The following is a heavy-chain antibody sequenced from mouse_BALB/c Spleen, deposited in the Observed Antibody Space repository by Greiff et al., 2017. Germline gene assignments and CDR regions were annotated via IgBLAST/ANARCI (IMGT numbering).Heavy chain of an antibody. CDR2: IYPGSYST. D-gene: IGHD2-12*01. CDR3: ARQHDERFAD. V-gene: IGHV1-55*01. J-gene: IGHJ3*01. Sequence: VQLQQPGAELVQPATSVNMSCKASGYTFPSYCMHWVNPRPGQGLEWIGDIYPGSYSTNYNEKFRRKTTKTVDTSSSTAYMQLSSQTSEDSAVSYCARQHDERFADWGKGTLVTVAA. CDR1: GYTFPSYC.